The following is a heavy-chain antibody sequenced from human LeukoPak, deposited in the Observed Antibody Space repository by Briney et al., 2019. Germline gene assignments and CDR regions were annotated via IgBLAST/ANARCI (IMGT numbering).Heavy chain of an antibody. Sequence: PGGSPRLSCAASGFTFDDYAMHWVRQTPGKGLEWVSGISWNSGSIDYADSVKGRFTISRDNAKNSLYLQMNSLRAEDTALYYCAKDRGAFDIWGQGTMVTVSS. V-gene: IGHV3-9*01. CDR3: AKDRGAFDI. J-gene: IGHJ3*02. CDR2: ISWNSGSI. CDR1: GFTFDDYA.